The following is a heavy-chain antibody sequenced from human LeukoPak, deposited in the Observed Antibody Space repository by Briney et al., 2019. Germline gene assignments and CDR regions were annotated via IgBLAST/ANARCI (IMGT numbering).Heavy chain of an antibody. CDR2: ISGSGGST. CDR1: GFTFSSYA. Sequence: GGSLRLSCAASGFTFSSYAMSWVRQAPGKGLEWVSAISGSGGSTYYADSVKGGFTISRDNSKNTLYLQMNSLRAEDTDVYYCAKQGSSGWYDYWGQGTLVTVSS. CDR3: AKQGSSGWYDY. V-gene: IGHV3-23*01. D-gene: IGHD6-19*01. J-gene: IGHJ4*02.